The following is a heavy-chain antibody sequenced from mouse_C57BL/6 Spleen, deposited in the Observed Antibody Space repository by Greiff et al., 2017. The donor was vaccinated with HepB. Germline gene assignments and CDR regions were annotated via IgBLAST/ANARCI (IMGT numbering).Heavy chain of an antibody. D-gene: IGHD1-1*01. CDR3: ARGFTTVVDY. J-gene: IGHJ2*01. CDR2: ISSGSSTI. V-gene: IGHV5-17*01. CDR1: GFTFSDYG. Sequence: EVNVVESGGGLVKPGGSLKLSCAASGFTFSDYGMHWVRQAPEKGLEWVAYISSGSSTIYYADTVKGRFTISRDNAKNTLFLQMTSLRSEDTAMYYCARGFTTVVDYWGQGTTLTVSS.